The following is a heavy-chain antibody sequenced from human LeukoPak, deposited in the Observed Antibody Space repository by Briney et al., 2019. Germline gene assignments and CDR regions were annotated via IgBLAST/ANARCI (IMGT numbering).Heavy chain of an antibody. CDR2: IKQDGSEK. V-gene: IGHV3-7*01. D-gene: IGHD5-12*01. Sequence: GGSLRLSCAASGFTFSSYWMSWVRQAPGKGLEWVANIKQDGSEKYYVDSVKGRFTISRDNAKNSLYLQMNSLRAEDTAVYYCARDGSGYDSRYFDYWGQGTLVTVSS. CDR1: GFTFSSYW. CDR3: ARDGSGYDSRYFDY. J-gene: IGHJ4*02.